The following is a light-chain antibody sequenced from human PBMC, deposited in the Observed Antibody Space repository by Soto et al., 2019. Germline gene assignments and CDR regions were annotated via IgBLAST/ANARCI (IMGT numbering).Light chain of an antibody. V-gene: IGLV2-14*01. J-gene: IGLJ1*01. CDR2: EVS. Sequence: QSVLTQPASVSGSPGQSITISCTGTSSDVGGYNFVSWYQQHPDKAPRLMIYEVSNRPSGVSNRFSGSKSGNTASLTISWLQAEGEADYYCTSFTSSHTYVFGTGTKLTVL. CDR3: TSFTSSHTYV. CDR1: SSDVGGYNF.